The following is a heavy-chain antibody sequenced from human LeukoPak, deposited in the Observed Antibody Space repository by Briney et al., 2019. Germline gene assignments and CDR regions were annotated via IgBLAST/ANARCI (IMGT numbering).Heavy chain of an antibody. Sequence: GGSLRLSCAASGFTFSSYSMNWVRQAPGKGLEWVSSISSSSSYIYYADSVKGRFTISRDNSKNTLYLQMNSLRAEDTAVYYCARVGSPTVPDAFDIWGQGTMVTVSS. V-gene: IGHV3-21*01. J-gene: IGHJ3*02. CDR3: ARVGSPTVPDAFDI. CDR1: GFTFSSYS. CDR2: ISSSSSYI. D-gene: IGHD4-17*01.